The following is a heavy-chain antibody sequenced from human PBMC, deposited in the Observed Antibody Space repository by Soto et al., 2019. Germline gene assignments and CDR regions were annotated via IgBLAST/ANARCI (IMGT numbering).Heavy chain of an antibody. Sequence: EVQLVESGGGLIQPGGSLRLSCAVSGFTVSNNYMSWVRQAPGKGLEGVSVIYSGGYTAYGASVKGRFTISRENSKNTLFPQKNRQRGHDTAVFYRATPPGGGGYWGQGTLVTVSS. CDR2: IYSGGYT. D-gene: IGHD3-10*01. CDR3: ATPPGGGGY. J-gene: IGHJ4*02. V-gene: IGHV3-53*01. CDR1: GFTVSNNY.